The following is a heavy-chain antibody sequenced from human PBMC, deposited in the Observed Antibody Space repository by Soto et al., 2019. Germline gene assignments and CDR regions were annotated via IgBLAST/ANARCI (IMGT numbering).Heavy chain of an antibody. Sequence: PSETLSLTCAVYGGSFSGYYWSWIRQPPGKGLEWIGEINHSGSTNYNPSLKSRVTISVDTPKNQFSLQLNSVTPEDTAVYYCARGDQGFDYWGQGTLVTVSS. V-gene: IGHV4-34*01. CDR3: ARGDQGFDY. CDR2: INHSGST. CDR1: GGSFSGYY. J-gene: IGHJ4*02.